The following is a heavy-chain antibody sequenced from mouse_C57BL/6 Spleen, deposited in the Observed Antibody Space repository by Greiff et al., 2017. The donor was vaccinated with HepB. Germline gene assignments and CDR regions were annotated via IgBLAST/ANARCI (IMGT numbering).Heavy chain of an antibody. Sequence: EVQLQQSGPELVKPGASVKMSCKASGYTFTDYNMHWVKQSHGKSLEWIGYINPNNGGTSYNQKFKGKATLTVNKSSSTAYMELRSLTSEDSAVYYCARFSITTVVARYFDYWGQGTTLTVSS. V-gene: IGHV1-22*01. CDR2: INPNNGGT. CDR3: ARFSITTVVARYFDY. CDR1: GYTFTDYN. J-gene: IGHJ2*01. D-gene: IGHD1-1*01.